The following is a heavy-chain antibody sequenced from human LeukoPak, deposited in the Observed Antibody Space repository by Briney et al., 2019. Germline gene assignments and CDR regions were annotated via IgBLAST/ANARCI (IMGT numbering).Heavy chain of an antibody. CDR1: GFTFSSYG. Sequence: GGSLRLSCAASGFTFSSYGMHWVRQAPGKGLEWVAFIRYDGSNKYYADSVKGRFTISRDNSKNTLYLQMNSLRAEDTAVYYCAKSYYGSGSLGSRNYYYMDVWGKGTTVTISS. D-gene: IGHD3-10*01. CDR2: IRYDGSNK. CDR3: AKSYYGSGSLGSRNYYYMDV. J-gene: IGHJ6*03. V-gene: IGHV3-30*02.